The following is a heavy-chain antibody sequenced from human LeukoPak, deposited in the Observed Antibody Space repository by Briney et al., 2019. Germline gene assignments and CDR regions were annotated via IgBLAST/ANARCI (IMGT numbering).Heavy chain of an antibody. CDR1: GFTFSSYS. D-gene: IGHD6-19*01. V-gene: IGHV3-21*01. CDR2: ISSSGYI. CDR3: ARGNSGSNFDS. J-gene: IGHJ4*02. Sequence: GGSLRLSCVASGFTFSSYSMNWVRQAPGKGLEWVSSISSSGYIYYADSLKGRFTISRDNAKNSLYLQMNNLRDEDTAVYYCARGNSGSNFDSWGQGSLVTVSS.